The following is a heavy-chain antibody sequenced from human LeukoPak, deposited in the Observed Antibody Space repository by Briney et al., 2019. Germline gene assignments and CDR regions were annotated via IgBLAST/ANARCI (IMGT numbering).Heavy chain of an antibody. CDR3: ARLRYCSGGSCYGDY. V-gene: IGHV5-51*01. Sequence: GESLKISCKGSGYSFTSYWIGWVRQMPGKGLEWMGIIFPGDSDTRYSPSFQGQVTISGDKSISTAYLQWSSLKASDTAIYYCARLRYCSGGSCYGDYWGQGTLLPVSS. D-gene: IGHD2-15*01. CDR1: GYSFTSYW. CDR2: IFPGDSDT. J-gene: IGHJ4*02.